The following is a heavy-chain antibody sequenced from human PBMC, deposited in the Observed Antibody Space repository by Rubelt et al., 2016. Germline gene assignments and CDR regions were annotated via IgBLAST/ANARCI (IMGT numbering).Heavy chain of an antibody. D-gene: IGHD6-6*01. V-gene: IGHV3-49*05. Sequence: GGGLVKPGRSLRLSCTASGFTFGDYAMSWFRQAPGKGLEWVGFIRSKAYGGTTEYAASVKGRFTISRDDSKSIAYLQMNSLKTEDTAVYYCTRVAARLLIYYGMDVWGQGTTVTVSS. CDR2: IRSKAYGGTT. CDR3: TRVAARLLIYYGMDV. J-gene: IGHJ6*02. CDR1: GFTFGDYA.